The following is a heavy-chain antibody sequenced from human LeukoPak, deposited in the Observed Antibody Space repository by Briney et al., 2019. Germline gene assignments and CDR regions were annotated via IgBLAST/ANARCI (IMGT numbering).Heavy chain of an antibody. CDR1: GYSFTSYW. CDR2: IYLGDSDT. CDR3: ARQSLSYYYGSGSYRHYYYYYMDV. Sequence: NSGESLKISCKGSGYSFTSYWIGWVRQMPGKGLEWMGIIYLGDSDTRYSPSFQGQVTISADKSISTAYLQWSSLKASDTAMYYCARQSLSYYYGSGSYRHYYYYYMDVWGKGTTVTVSS. J-gene: IGHJ6*03. D-gene: IGHD3-10*01. V-gene: IGHV5-51*01.